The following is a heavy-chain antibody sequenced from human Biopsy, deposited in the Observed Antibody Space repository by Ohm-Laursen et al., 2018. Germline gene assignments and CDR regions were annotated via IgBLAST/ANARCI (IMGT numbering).Heavy chain of an antibody. D-gene: IGHD3-9*01. J-gene: IGHJ1*01. CDR3: ATKLTGYFHH. V-gene: IGHV1-69*06. CDR1: GGTFSNYG. CDR2: NIPILGTG. Sequence: SVKVSCKAPGGTFSNYGVNWGRHAPGQGLEWLGGNIPILGTGNYAQKFQDRVTVAADTSTSTATMELRSLRSDDTAVYYCATKLTGYFHHWGQGTLVIVSS.